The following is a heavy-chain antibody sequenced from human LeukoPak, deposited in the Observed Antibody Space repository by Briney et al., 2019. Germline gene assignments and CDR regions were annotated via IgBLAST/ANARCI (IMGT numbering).Heavy chain of an antibody. CDR3: ARGSKQLLPDY. J-gene: IGHJ4*02. CDR1: GGSISSSSYY. CDR2: IYYSGST. V-gene: IGHV4-39*01. Sequence: SETLSLTCTVSGGSISSSSYYWGWLRQPPGTGLEWIGSIYYSGSTYYNPSLKSRVTISVDTSKNQFSLKLSSVTAADTAVYYCARGSKQLLPDYWGQGTLVTVSS. D-gene: IGHD2-2*01.